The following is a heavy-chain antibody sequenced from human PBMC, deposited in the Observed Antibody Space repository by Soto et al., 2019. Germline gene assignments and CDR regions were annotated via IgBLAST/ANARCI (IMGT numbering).Heavy chain of an antibody. Sequence: RASVKVSCKASGYTFTTFAIHWVRQAPGQRLEWMGWINAGNGNTKYSQSLQGRVTFTRDTSANTAYMEVSSLRSEDTAVYYCARARGIVVVTARFDYWGQGTLVTVSS. CDR2: INAGNGNT. J-gene: IGHJ4*02. CDR1: GYTFTTFA. CDR3: ARARGIVVVTARFDY. V-gene: IGHV1-3*01. D-gene: IGHD2-21*02.